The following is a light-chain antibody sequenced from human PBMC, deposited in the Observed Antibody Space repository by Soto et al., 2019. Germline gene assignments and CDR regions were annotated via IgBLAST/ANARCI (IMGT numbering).Light chain of an antibody. CDR3: QRYNDYQYI. V-gene: IGKV3D-20*02. Sequence: ENVLTQSPATLPVSPGETVTLSCRASQRVSANYLAWYQHRLGQAPRLLIYDSSTRATGTPDRFSGSGSGTDFTLTIRRLEPDDFGVYYCQRYNDYQYIFGQGTRLEIK. CDR1: QRVSANY. J-gene: IGKJ2*01. CDR2: DSS.